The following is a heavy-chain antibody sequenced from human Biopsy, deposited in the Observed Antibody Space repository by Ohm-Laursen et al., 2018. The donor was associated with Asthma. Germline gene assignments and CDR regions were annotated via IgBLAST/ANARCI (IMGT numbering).Heavy chain of an antibody. Sequence: SLRLSCSASGFTFDDYAMSWVRQAPGKGLEWVSGINWNGGSTGYADSVKGRFTIYRDNAKNSLYLQMNSLRAEDTVLYHCARDRAVTGLNDAFDTWGQGTMVTVSS. V-gene: IGHV3-20*01. D-gene: IGHD4-17*01. J-gene: IGHJ3*02. CDR3: ARDRAVTGLNDAFDT. CDR2: INWNGGST. CDR1: GFTFDDYA.